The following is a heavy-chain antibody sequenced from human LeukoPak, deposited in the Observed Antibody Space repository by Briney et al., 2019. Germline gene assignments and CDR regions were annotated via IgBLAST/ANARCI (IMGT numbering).Heavy chain of an antibody. CDR2: ISSSSSYI. CDR3: ARKAGSGAFDI. J-gene: IGHJ3*02. V-gene: IGHV3-21*01. Sequence: GGSLRLSCAASGFTFSSYSMNWVCQAPGKGLEWVSSISSSSSYIYYADSVKGRFTISRDNAKNSLYLQMNSLRAEDTAVYYCARKAGSGAFDIWGQGTMVTVSS. D-gene: IGHD3-10*01. CDR1: GFTFSSYS.